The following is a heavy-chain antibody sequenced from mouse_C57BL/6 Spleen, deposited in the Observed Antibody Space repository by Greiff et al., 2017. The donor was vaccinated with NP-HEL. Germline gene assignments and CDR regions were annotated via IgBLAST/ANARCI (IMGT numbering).Heavy chain of an antibody. V-gene: IGHV1-22*01. CDR2: INPNNGGT. D-gene: IGHD3-2*02. CDR1: GYTFTDYN. J-gene: IGHJ3*01. Sequence: VQLKESGPELVKPGASVKMSCKASGYTFTDYNMHWVKQSHGKSLEWIGYINPNNGGTSYNQKFKGKATLTVNKSSSTAYMELRSLTSEDSAVYYCARWGSSGYVWFAYWGQGTLVTVSA. CDR3: ARWGSSGYVWFAY.